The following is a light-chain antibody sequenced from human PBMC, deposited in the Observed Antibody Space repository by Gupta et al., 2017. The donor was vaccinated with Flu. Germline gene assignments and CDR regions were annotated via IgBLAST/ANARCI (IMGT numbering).Light chain of an antibody. Sequence: VTPGEPASISCRSSQSLLHSNGYNYLDWYLQKPGQSPQLLIYLGSNRASGVPDRLRGSGSGTDFTLKISIVDAEDVRVYYCRQALQTPRTFGQGTKVEIK. CDR2: LGS. V-gene: IGKV2-28*01. CDR3: RQALQTPRT. CDR1: QSLLHSNGYNY. J-gene: IGKJ1*01.